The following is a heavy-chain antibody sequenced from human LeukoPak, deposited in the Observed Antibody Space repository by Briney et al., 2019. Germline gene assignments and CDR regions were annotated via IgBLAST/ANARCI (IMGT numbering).Heavy chain of an antibody. CDR3: AKDDSSGYPLLRFDY. Sequence: SETLSLTCAVYGGSFSGYYWSWIRQPPGKGLEWIGEINHSGSTNYNPSLKSRVTISVDTSKNQFSLKLSSVTAADTAVYYCAKDDSSGYPLLRFDYWGQGTLVTVSS. V-gene: IGHV4-34*01. D-gene: IGHD3-22*01. CDR1: GGSFSGYY. J-gene: IGHJ4*02. CDR2: INHSGST.